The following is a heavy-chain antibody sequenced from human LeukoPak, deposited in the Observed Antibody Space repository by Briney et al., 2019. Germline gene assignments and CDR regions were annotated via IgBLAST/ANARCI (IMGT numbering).Heavy chain of an antibody. J-gene: IGHJ2*01. CDR1: GGSISSYY. CDR2: IYYSGST. CDR3: ARVDYCSSTSCYRPTPPNYWYFDL. V-gene: IGHV4-59*01. D-gene: IGHD2-2*01. Sequence: PSETLSLTCTVSGGSISSYYWSWIRQPPGKGLEWIGYIYYSGSTNYNPSLKSRVTISVDTSKNQFSLKLSSVTAADTAVYYCARVDYCSSTSCYRPTPPNYWYFDLWGRGTLVTVSS.